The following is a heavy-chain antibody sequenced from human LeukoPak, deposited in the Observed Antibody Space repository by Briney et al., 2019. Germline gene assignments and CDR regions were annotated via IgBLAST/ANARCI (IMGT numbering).Heavy chain of an antibody. J-gene: IGHJ5*02. CDR1: GYSFSDYD. D-gene: IGHD2-15*01. V-gene: IGHV3-23*01. Sequence: GGSLRLSCAVSGYSFSDYDMSWVRQSAGKGLEWVSAISASTSTKYNPHSMSGGYTISREITKNTYYLQMNSLREEDTAVYCSAKSKEDCCGSFDPWGQETRVTVS. CDR3: AKSKEDCCGSFDP. CDR2: ISASTSTK.